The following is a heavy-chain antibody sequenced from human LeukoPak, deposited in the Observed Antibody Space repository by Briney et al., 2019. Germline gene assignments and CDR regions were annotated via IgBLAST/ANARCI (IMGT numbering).Heavy chain of an antibody. J-gene: IGHJ4*02. CDR3: ARDLYSYGYASGDY. D-gene: IGHD5-18*01. CDR1: GFAFSSYS. Sequence: GGSLRLSCAASGFAFSSYSMNWVRQAPGKGLEWVSSISSSSSYIYYADSVKGRFTISRDNAKNSLYLQMNSLRAEDTAVYYCARDLYSYGYASGDYWGQGTLVTVSS. V-gene: IGHV3-21*01. CDR2: ISSSSSYI.